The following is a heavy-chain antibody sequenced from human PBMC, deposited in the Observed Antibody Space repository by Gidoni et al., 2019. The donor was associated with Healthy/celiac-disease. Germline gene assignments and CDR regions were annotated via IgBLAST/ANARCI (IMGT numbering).Heavy chain of an antibody. CDR2: INHSGST. J-gene: IGHJ3*02. V-gene: IGHV4-34*01. CDR1: GGSFSGYY. CDR3: SGRGIAARPDRVFDI. D-gene: IGHD6-6*01. Sequence: QVQLQQWGAGLLKPSETLSLTRAVYGGSFSGYYWSWIRQPPGKGLEVMGEINHSGSTNDNPSLQSRVPISGDTSKKQFSLEPSYVTAADEAGYFCSGRGIAARPDRVFDIWGQGTMVTLSS.